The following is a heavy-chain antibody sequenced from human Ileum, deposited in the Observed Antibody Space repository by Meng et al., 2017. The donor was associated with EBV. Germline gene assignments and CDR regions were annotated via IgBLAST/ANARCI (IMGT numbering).Heavy chain of an antibody. CDR2: VYHDGAT. V-gene: IGHV4-4*02. D-gene: IGHD3-10*01. Sequence: QVQVQGSGPGLVKPSGTLSLPCAVPGDSVSGSDWWSWVRQPPGKGLEWIREVYHDGATNYHPSLKSRVTISLDKSKNEVNLHLNSLTAADTAVYFCARSSPIVRGLDYWGQGTLVTVSS. CDR3: ARSSPIVRGLDY. J-gene: IGHJ4*02. CDR1: GDSVSGSDW.